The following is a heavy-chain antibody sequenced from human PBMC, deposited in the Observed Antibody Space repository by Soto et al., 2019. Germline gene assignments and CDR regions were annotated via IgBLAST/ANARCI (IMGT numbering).Heavy chain of an antibody. J-gene: IGHJ4*02. CDR3: ARGPLVVLNYFES. CDR1: GGTFRNYP. V-gene: IGHV1-69*02. Sequence: QVQLVQSGTEVKKPGSSVKVSCKASGGTFRNYPINWVRQAPGQGLEWMGSIFPLTDIPDYAPNFQARLTISEDKSTSTAYMELSSLTSDDTAMYFCARGPLVVLNYFESWGQGTLVTVSS. CDR2: IFPLTDIP. D-gene: IGHD6-6*01.